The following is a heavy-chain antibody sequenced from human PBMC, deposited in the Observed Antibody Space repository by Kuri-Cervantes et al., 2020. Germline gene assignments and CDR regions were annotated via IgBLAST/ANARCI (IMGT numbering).Heavy chain of an antibody. J-gene: IGHJ4*02. CDR1: GYTFTSYA. Sequence: ASVKVSCKASGYTFTSYAMNWVRQVPGQGLEWMGWISAYNGNTNYAQKLQGRVTMTTDTSTSTAYMELRSLRSDDTAVYHCARSNPVVPAAMIEVAFDYWGQGTLVTVSS. V-gene: IGHV1-18*01. D-gene: IGHD2-2*01. CDR3: ARSNPVVPAAMIEVAFDY. CDR2: ISAYNGNT.